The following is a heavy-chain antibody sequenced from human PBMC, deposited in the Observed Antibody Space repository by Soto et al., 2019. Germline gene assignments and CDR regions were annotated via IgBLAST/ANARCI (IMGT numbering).Heavy chain of an antibody. Sequence: SETLSLTCTVSGGSISSSSYYWGWIRQPPGKGLEWIGSMFYSVNTYYNPSLKSRVTILADTSKNQFSLKLSSVTAADTAVYYCARLRDTAVDYWGQGTLVTVSS. CDR1: GGSISSSSYY. J-gene: IGHJ4*02. CDR3: ARLRDTAVDY. D-gene: IGHD5-18*01. CDR2: MFYSVNT. V-gene: IGHV4-39*01.